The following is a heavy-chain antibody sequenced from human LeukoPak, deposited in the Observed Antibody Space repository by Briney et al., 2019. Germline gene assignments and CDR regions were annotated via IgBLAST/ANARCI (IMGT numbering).Heavy chain of an antibody. CDR1: GYTFTSYA. D-gene: IGHD1-26*01. CDR2: INAGNGNT. CDR3: ARPRYSGSYPTDFDY. J-gene: IGHJ4*02. V-gene: IGHV1-3*01. Sequence: ASVKVSCKASGYTFTSYAMHWVRQAPGQRLEWMGWINAGNGNTKYSQKFLGRVTITRDTSANTAYMELSSLRSEDTAMYYCARPRYSGSYPTDFDYWGQGTLVTVSS.